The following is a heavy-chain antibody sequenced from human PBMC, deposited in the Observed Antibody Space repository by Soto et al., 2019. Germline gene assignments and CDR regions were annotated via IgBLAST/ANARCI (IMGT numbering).Heavy chain of an antibody. D-gene: IGHD3-3*01. Sequence: SVKVSCKASGGTLSSYAISWVRQAPGQGLEWMGGIIPIFGTANYAQKFQGRVTITADESTSTAYMELSSLRSEDTAVYYCARGADFWSGYSPYYYYGMDVWGQGTTVTVSS. CDR1: GGTLSSYA. CDR2: IIPIFGTA. V-gene: IGHV1-69*13. J-gene: IGHJ6*02. CDR3: ARGADFWSGYSPYYYYGMDV.